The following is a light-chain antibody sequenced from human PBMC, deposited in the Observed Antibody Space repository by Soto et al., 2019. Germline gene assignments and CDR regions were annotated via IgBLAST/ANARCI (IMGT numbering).Light chain of an antibody. J-gene: IGKJ1*01. Sequence: EIVLTQSPGTLSLSPGERATLSCRASQSVSSSYLAWYQQKPCQAPRLLIYGASSRATGIPDRFSGSGSGTDIPLTISRLEPEDFAVYYCQQYGSSPGTFGQGTNVEIK. CDR1: QSVSSSY. CDR2: GAS. V-gene: IGKV3-20*01. CDR3: QQYGSSPGT.